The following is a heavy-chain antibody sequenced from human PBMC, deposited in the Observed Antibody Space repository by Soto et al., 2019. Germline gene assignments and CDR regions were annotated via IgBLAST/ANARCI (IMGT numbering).Heavy chain of an antibody. V-gene: IGHV4-59*01. CDR3: AGLQINYYYMDV. CDR1: GGSISSYY. CDR2: IYYSGSS. Sequence: PSEALSLTCTVSGGSISSYYWNWIRQPPGKGLEWIGDIYYSGSSTYNPSLKSRVTISVDMSRNQFSLRLSSVTAADTAVYYCAGLQINYYYMDVWGKGTTVTVSS. J-gene: IGHJ6*03. D-gene: IGHD1-1*01.